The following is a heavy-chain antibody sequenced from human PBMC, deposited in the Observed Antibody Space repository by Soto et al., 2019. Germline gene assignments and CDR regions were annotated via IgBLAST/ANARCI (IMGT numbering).Heavy chain of an antibody. V-gene: IGHV1-69*01. J-gene: IGHJ5*02. CDR2: IIPIYGTA. CDR3: AGDFGGCSAGSCRYNWFDP. Sequence: QVQLVQSGAEVKKPGSSVKVSCKASGGILSSYVISWVRQAPGQGVEWMGGIIPIYGTANYAEKFQGRVTITADESTSTAYMEMSRLRSEDTAMYYCAGDFGGCSAGSCRYNWFDPWGQGTLVAVSS. CDR1: GGILSSYV. D-gene: IGHD2-15*01.